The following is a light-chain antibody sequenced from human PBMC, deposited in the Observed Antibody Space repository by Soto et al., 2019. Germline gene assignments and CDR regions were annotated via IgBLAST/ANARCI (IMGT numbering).Light chain of an antibody. V-gene: IGKV3-20*01. J-gene: IGKJ3*01. Sequence: ETVLTQSPGTLSLSPGERATLSCRASHSFNSSSLAWYQQKPGQAPRLLIYDASSRATGIPDRFSGSGSGTDFSLTISRLEPEDFAVYYCQQYERGFTFGPGTKVDIK. CDR3: QQYERGFT. CDR1: HSFNSSS. CDR2: DAS.